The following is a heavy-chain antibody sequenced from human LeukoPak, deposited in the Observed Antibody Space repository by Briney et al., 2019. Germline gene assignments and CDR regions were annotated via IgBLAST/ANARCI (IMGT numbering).Heavy chain of an antibody. J-gene: IGHJ5*02. V-gene: IGHV3-23*01. CDR2: ISGSGGTT. Sequence: TGGSLRLSCAASGFTFSSLAMHWVRQAPGKGLEWVSVISGSGGTTYYADSVKGRFTTSRDNAKNTLYLQMNSLRAEDTAVYYCAKKLRLDCSSTTCPKGDCFDRWGQGTLVTVSS. CDR3: AKKLRLDCSSTTCPKGDCFDR. CDR1: GFTFSSLA. D-gene: IGHD2-2*01.